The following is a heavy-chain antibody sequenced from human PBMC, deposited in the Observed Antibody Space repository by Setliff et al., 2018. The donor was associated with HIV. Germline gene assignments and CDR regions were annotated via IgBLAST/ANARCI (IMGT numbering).Heavy chain of an antibody. D-gene: IGHD6-19*01. V-gene: IGHV3-23*01. J-gene: IGHJ4*02. CDR3: AKDKANVAVAGTLDY. Sequence: GESLKISCAASGFTFSSYALSWVRQAPGKRLEWVSAISGSSAGIYYAESVKGRFTISRDNSKNTLYLQMNSLRTEDTALYYCAKDKANVAVAGTLDYWGQGTLVTVSS. CDR2: ISGSSAGI. CDR1: GFTFSSYA.